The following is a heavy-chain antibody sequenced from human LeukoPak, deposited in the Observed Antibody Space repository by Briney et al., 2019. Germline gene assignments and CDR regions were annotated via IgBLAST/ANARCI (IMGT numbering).Heavy chain of an antibody. D-gene: IGHD4-17*01. Sequence: GESLEISFKGSGYRFTSYWIGWVRPGPGKGVEWMGIIYPGESDTRYSPSFQGQVTISPDTSISTAYLQSSSLKTSDPAMYYCARQRVDDYGDYRYFDYWGQGTLVTVSS. CDR1: GYRFTSYW. J-gene: IGHJ4*02. CDR3: ARQRVDDYGDYRYFDY. V-gene: IGHV5-51*01. CDR2: IYPGESDT.